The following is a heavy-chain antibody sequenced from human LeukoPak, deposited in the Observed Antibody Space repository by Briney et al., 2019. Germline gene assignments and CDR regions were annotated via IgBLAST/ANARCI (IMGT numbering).Heavy chain of an antibody. Sequence: ASVEVSCKASGGTFSSYAISWVRQAPGQGLEWMGGIIPIFGTANYAQKFQGRVTITADKSTSTAYMELSSLRSEDTAVYYCASTCRNQNWFDPWGQGTLVTVSS. CDR3: ASTCRNQNWFDP. V-gene: IGHV1-69*06. J-gene: IGHJ5*02. CDR1: GGTFSSYA. D-gene: IGHD1-14*01. CDR2: IIPIFGTA.